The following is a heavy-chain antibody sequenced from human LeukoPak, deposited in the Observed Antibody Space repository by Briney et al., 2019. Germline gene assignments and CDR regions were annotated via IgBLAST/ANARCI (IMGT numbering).Heavy chain of an antibody. CDR2: IYHSGST. Sequence: SETLSLTCTVSGGSISSGDYHWSWIRQSPGKGLEWIGEIYHSGSTNYNPSLKSRVTISVDKSKNQFSLKLSSVTAADTAVYYCARADTLVRGVPYGMDVWGQGTTVTVSS. J-gene: IGHJ6*02. D-gene: IGHD3-10*01. CDR3: ARADTLVRGVPYGMDV. CDR1: GGSISSGDYH. V-gene: IGHV4-39*07.